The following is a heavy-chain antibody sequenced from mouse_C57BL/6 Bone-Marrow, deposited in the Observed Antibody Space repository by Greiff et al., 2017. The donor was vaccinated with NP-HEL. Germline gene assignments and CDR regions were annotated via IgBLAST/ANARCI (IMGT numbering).Heavy chain of an antibody. CDR3: ARSTMITTTGYYFDY. J-gene: IGHJ2*01. V-gene: IGHV2-2*01. D-gene: IGHD2-4*01. CDR2: IWRGGST. CDR1: GFSLTSYG. Sequence: VQLQQSGPGLVQPSQSLSITCTVSGFSLTSYGVHWVRQSPGKGLEWLGVIWRGGSTDYNAAFISRLSISKDNSKSHVFFKMNSLQADDTAIYYCARSTMITTTGYYFDYWGQGTTLTVSS.